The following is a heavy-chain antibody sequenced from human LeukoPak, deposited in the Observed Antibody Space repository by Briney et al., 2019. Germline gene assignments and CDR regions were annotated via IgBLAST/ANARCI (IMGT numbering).Heavy chain of an antibody. CDR2: INWSGGST. J-gene: IGHJ4*02. CDR1: GFAFDEHG. D-gene: IGHD2-2*01. CDR3: ARAPITSPFYFDY. Sequence: GGSLRLSCTASGFAFDEHGMSWVRQVPGKGLEWVSGINWSGGSTGYADPLRGRFTISRDNAKNSLYLQMDSLRAEGTALYYCARAPITSPFYFDYWGQGTLVTVSS. V-gene: IGHV3-20*04.